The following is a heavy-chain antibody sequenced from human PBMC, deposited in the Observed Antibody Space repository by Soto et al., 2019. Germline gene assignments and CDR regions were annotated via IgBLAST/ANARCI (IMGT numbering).Heavy chain of an antibody. CDR1: GGSIRSSHTSTY. V-gene: IGHV4-61*01. CDR2: IYHNGNT. Sequence: PSETLSLTCSVSGGSIRSSHTSTYWTWIRQPPGKGLEWIAYIYHNGNTAYNPSLKSRITISVDSSKNQFSLKMNSVTAADTAVYYCARLNWNCGRVCYIDSWGPGILVTVSS. D-gene: IGHD2-21*02. J-gene: IGHJ4*02. CDR3: ARLNWNCGRVCYIDS.